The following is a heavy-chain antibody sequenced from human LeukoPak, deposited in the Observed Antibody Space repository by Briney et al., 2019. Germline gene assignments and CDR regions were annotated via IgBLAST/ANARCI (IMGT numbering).Heavy chain of an antibody. D-gene: IGHD1-26*01. CDR2: IKQDGSEK. CDR3: ASRIVGTPDYFDY. Sequence: GGSLRLSCAASGFTFSSYWMSWVRQAPGKGLEWVANIKQDGSEKYYVDSVKGRFSISRDNAKNSLYLQMNSLRVEDTAVYYCASRIVGTPDYFDYWGQGTLVTVSS. J-gene: IGHJ4*02. CDR1: GFTFSSYW. V-gene: IGHV3-7*01.